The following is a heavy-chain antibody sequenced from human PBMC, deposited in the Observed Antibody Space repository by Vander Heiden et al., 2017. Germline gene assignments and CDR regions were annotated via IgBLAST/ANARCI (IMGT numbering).Heavy chain of an antibody. CDR1: AFTFSDYY. CDR3: SIDGTVAGPDY. Sequence: QVQLVEAGGGLVKPGGSRSLSCAASAFTFSDYYMSWIRQAPGKGLEWVSYISSSGSTIYYSDSVKGRFTISRDNAKHSLYMQIHRLRAEDTAVYCCSIDGTVAGPDYWGQGTLVTVSS. J-gene: IGHJ4*02. D-gene: IGHD6-19*01. V-gene: IGHV3-11*01. CDR2: ISSSGSTI.